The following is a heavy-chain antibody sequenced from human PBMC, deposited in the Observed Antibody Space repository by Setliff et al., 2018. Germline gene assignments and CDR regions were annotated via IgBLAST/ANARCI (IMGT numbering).Heavy chain of an antibody. Sequence: SVKVSCKASGGTFSRYAISWVRQAPGQGPEWMGGIIPIFGTANYAQKFQGRVTITTDESTSTAYMELSSLRSEDTAVYYCATDYGDYGGDYWGQGTLVTVSS. CDR2: IIPIFGTA. V-gene: IGHV1-69*05. CDR1: GGTFSRYA. D-gene: IGHD4-17*01. J-gene: IGHJ4*02. CDR3: ATDYGDYGGDY.